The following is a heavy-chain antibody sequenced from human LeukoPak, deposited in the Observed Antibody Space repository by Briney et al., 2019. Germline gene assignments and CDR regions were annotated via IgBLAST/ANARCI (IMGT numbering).Heavy chain of an antibody. J-gene: IGHJ4*02. CDR2: ISYDGSNK. CDR1: GFTFSSYG. D-gene: IGHD3-22*01. V-gene: IGHV3-30*18. CDR3: AKGYYDSSGGVVY. Sequence: GGSLRLSCAASGFTFSSYGMHWVRQAPGKGLEWVAVISYDGSNKYYADSVKGRFTISRDNSKNTLYLQMNSLRAEDTAVYYCAKGYYDSSGGVVYWGQGTLVTVSS.